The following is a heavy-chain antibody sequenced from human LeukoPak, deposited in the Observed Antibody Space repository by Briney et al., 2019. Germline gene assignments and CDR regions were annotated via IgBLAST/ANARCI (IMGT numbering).Heavy chain of an antibody. Sequence: GGSLRLSCAASGFTFSSYAMHWVRQAPGKGLEWVAVISYDGSNKYYADSVKGRFTISRDNSKNTLYLQMNSLRAEDTAVYYCSRPGSDCSSTRCPFDYWGQGTLVTVSS. J-gene: IGHJ4*02. D-gene: IGHD2-2*01. CDR2: ISYDGSNK. V-gene: IGHV3-30-3*01. CDR3: SRPGSDCSSTRCPFDY. CDR1: GFTFSSYA.